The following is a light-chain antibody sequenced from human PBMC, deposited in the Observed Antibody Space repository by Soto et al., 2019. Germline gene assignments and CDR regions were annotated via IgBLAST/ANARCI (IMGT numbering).Light chain of an antibody. V-gene: IGLV1-40*01. Sequence: QSVLTQPPSVSGAPGQRVTISCTGTASSIAARYDVHWYQQIPGKAPKLLIYGNNNRPSRVPDRFSASKSGISASLAITGLQADDEADYYCQSYDNSLNEWVFGGGTKLTVL. CDR2: GNN. J-gene: IGLJ3*02. CDR3: QSYDNSLNEWV. CDR1: ASSIAARYD.